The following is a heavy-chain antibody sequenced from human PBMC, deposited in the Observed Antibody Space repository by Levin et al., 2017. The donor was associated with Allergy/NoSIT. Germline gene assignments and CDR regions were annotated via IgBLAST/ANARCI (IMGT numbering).Heavy chain of an antibody. V-gene: IGHV4-39*01. Sequence: SQTLSLTCTVSGGSISSGSYYWDWIRQPPGKGLEWIGTIYFGGSTFYNPSLKSRVTISVDTSKDQFSLKLSSVTAADTALYFCARRSTWYTGLDYWGQGTLVTVSS. CDR2: IYFGGST. CDR1: GGSISSGSYY. D-gene: IGHD6-13*01. CDR3: ARRSTWYTGLDY. J-gene: IGHJ4*02.